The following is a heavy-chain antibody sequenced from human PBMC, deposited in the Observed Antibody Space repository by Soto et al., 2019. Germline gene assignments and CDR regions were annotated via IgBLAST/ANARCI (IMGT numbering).Heavy chain of an antibody. CDR3: ARDGDYGDHYYFDY. J-gene: IGHJ4*02. CDR1: GGSISSSNW. V-gene: IGHV4-4*02. D-gene: IGHD4-17*01. Sequence: QVQLQESGPGLVKPSGTLSLTCAVSGGSISSSNWWSWVRQPPGKGLEWIGEIYHSGSTNYNPSLESRVTISVDKSKDQFSLKLSSVTAADTAVYYCARDGDYGDHYYFDYWGQGTLVTVSS. CDR2: IYHSGST.